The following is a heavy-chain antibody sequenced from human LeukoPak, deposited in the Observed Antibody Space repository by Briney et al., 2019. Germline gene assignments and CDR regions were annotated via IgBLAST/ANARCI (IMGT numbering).Heavy chain of an antibody. CDR3: ARDRGYYDSSGSPAHNNYYYYGMDV. D-gene: IGHD3-22*01. CDR2: IYYSGST. Sequence: SETLSLTCTVSGGSVSSGSYYWSWIRQPPGKGLEWIGYIYYSGSTYYNPSLKSRVTISVDTSKNQFSLKLSSVTAADTAVYYCARDRGYYDSSGSPAHNNYYYYGMDVWGQGTTVTVSS. CDR1: GGSVSSGSYY. V-gene: IGHV4-31*03. J-gene: IGHJ6*02.